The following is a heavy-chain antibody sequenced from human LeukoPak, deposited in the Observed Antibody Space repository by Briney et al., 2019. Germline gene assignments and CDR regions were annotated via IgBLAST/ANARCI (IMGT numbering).Heavy chain of an antibody. Sequence: SETLSLTCTVSVCSISSYYWRWIGQPAGKELEWIGRIYTSGSTNYNPSLKSRVTMSVDTSKNQFSLKLSSVTAADTAVYYCAREVPAASAPSGWFDPWGQGNLLTVSS. V-gene: IGHV4-4*07. CDR1: VCSISSYY. CDR2: IYTSGST. D-gene: IGHD2-2*01. J-gene: IGHJ5*02. CDR3: AREVPAASAPSGWFDP.